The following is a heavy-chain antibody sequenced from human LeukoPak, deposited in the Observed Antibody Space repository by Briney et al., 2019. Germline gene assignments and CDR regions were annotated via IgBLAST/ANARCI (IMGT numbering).Heavy chain of an antibody. CDR1: GGSISSYY. CDR3: ARSGRYCSSTSCYVGRSVGWFDP. V-gene: IGHV4-59*01. Sequence: SETLSLTCTVSGGSISSYYWSWIRQPPGRGLEWIGYIYYSGRTNYNPSLKSRVTISVDTSKNQFSLKLSSVTAADTAVYYCARSGRYCSSTSCYVGRSVGWFDPWGQGTLVTVSS. D-gene: IGHD2-2*01. J-gene: IGHJ5*02. CDR2: IYYSGRT.